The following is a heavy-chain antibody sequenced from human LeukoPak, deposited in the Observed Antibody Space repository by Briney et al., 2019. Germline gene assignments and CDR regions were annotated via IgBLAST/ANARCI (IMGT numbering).Heavy chain of an antibody. V-gene: IGHV3-23*01. Sequence: TGGSLRLSCAASGFTFTTYAMTWVRQAPGKGPEWLSTISDRGASTWYADSVKGRFTISRDNSKNTLYLQMNSLRAEDSAIYYCGYYCGPANCYSGITFRGQGTLVTVSS. J-gene: IGHJ4*02. CDR3: GYYCGPANCYSGITF. CDR1: GFTFTTYA. CDR2: ISDRGAST. D-gene: IGHD3-10*01.